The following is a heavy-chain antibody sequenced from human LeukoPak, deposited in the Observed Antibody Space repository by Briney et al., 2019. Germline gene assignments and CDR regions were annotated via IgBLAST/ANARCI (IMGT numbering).Heavy chain of an antibody. CDR1: GFTFRSFA. J-gene: IGHJ4*02. CDR3: ARGGAYDY. Sequence: GGSLRLSCAASGFTFRSFAMHWVRQAPGKGLEWVAVISYDGSNKDYADSVKGRFTISRDNSKNTLYLQMNSLRAEDTAVYYCARGGAYDYWGQGTLVTVSS. CDR2: ISYDGSNK. D-gene: IGHD3-16*01. V-gene: IGHV3-30*14.